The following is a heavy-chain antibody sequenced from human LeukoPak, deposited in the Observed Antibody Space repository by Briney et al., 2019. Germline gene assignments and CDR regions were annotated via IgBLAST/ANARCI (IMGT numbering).Heavy chain of an antibody. J-gene: IGHJ4*02. D-gene: IGHD5-12*01. CDR1: GYTFTSYD. CDR3: AIWGRFQWLVDY. Sequence: ASVRVSCKASGYTFTSYDINWVRQATGQGLEWMGWMNHNSGNTGYAQKFQGRVTMTRNTSISTAYMELSSLRSEDTAVYYCAIWGRFQWLVDYWGQGTLVTVSS. CDR2: MNHNSGNT. V-gene: IGHV1-8*01.